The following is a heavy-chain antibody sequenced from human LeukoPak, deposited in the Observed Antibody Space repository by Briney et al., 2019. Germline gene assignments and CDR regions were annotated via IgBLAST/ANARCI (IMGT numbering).Heavy chain of an antibody. V-gene: IGHV3-74*01. CDR1: GFTFGDYA. J-gene: IGHJ3*02. CDR3: AKEPHSDYSDHTDSFDI. D-gene: IGHD4-17*01. Sequence: PGGSLRLSCTASGFTFGDYAMSWVRQAPGKGLVWVARINGDGTSTDYVDSVKGRFSISRDNAKNTLYLQMNSLRSEDAAVYYCAKEPHSDYSDHTDSFDIWGQGTMVTVSS. CDR2: INGDGTST.